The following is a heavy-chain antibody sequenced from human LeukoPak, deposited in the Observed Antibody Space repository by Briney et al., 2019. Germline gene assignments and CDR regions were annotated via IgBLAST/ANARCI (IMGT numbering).Heavy chain of an antibody. J-gene: IGHJ2*01. V-gene: IGHV4-59*01. CDR1: GGSISSYY. Sequence: SETLSLTCTVSGGSISSYYWSWIRQPPGKGLEWIGYIYYSGSTNYNPSLKSRVTISVDTSKNQFSLKLSSVTAADTAVYYCARGLGSREYFDLWGRGTLVTVSS. CDR2: IYYSGST. D-gene: IGHD2-2*01. CDR3: ARGLGSREYFDL.